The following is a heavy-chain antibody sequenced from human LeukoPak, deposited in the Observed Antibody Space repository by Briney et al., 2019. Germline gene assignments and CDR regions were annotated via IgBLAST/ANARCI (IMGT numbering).Heavy chain of an antibody. CDR3: AKDSGWYYFDY. Sequence: GGSLRLSCAASGFTFSSYAMSWGRQAPGKGLEWVSALSGSGGSTYYADSVKGRFTISRDNSKNTLYLQMSSLRAEDTAVYYWAKDSGWYYFDYWGQGTLVTVSS. J-gene: IGHJ4*02. V-gene: IGHV3-23*01. CDR1: GFTFSSYA. D-gene: IGHD6-19*01. CDR2: LSGSGGST.